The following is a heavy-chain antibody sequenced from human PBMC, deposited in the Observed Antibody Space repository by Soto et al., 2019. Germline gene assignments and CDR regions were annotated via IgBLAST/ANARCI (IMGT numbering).Heavy chain of an antibody. CDR2: IYPGDSDT. Sequence: PGESLKISCKASGYRFTIYCIGWVLQMPGKGLESMGIIYPGDSDTRYSPSFQGQVTISADESINTVYLQWSSLKASDTAMYYCARPFDSRGRYDSWGQGTLVTVSS. CDR3: ARPFDSRGRYDS. V-gene: IGHV5-51*01. CDR1: GYRFTIYC. D-gene: IGHD6-19*01. J-gene: IGHJ5*01.